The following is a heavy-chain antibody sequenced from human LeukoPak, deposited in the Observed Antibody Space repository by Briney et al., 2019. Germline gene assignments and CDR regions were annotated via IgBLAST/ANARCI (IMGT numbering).Heavy chain of an antibody. D-gene: IGHD5-18*01. Sequence: GGSLRLSCAAPGFTFSTYWMHWVRQAPGKGLVWVSRIRSDGRSTSYADSVKGRFTISRDNAKNTLYLQMNRLRAQDTAVYYCGRPQNPEIYGYGAFHIWGQGTMVTVS. CDR3: GRPQNPEIYGYGAFHI. V-gene: IGHV3-74*01. CDR1: GFTFSTYW. CDR2: IRSDGRST. J-gene: IGHJ3*02.